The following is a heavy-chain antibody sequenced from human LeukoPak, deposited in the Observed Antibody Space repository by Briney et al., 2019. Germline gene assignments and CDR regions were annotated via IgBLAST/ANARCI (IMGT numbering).Heavy chain of an antibody. CDR3: ARGGYSSSYSYNWFDP. Sequence: TGGSLRLSCAASGFTFSSYWMSWVRQAPGKGPEWVANIKQDGSEKYYVDSVKGRFTISRDNAKNSLYLQMNSLRAEDTAVYYCARGGYSSSYSYNWFDPWGQGTLVTVSS. D-gene: IGHD6-13*01. V-gene: IGHV3-7*01. CDR2: IKQDGSEK. J-gene: IGHJ5*02. CDR1: GFTFSSYW.